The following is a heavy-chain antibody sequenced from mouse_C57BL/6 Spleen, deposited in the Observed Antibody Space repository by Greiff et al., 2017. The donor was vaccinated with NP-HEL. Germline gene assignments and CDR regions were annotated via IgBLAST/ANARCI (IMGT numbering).Heavy chain of an antibody. CDR1: GYTFTSYW. Sequence: VQLQQPGAELVMPGASVKLSCKASGYTFTSYWMHWVKQRPGQGLEWIGEIDPSDSYTNYNQKFKGKSTLTVDKSSSTAYMQLSSRTSEDSAVYYGARRGNYGTYWGKGTLVTVSA. CDR2: IDPSDSYT. D-gene: IGHD1-1*02. V-gene: IGHV1-69*01. J-gene: IGHJ3*01. CDR3: ARRGNYGTY.